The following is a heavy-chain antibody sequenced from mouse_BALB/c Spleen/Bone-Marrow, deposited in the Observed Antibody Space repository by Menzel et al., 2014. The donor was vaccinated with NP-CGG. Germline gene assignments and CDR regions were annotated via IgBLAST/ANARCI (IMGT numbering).Heavy chain of an antibody. CDR1: GYTFTSYW. CDR2: INPSTGYT. V-gene: IGHV1-7*01. Sequence: QVQLKESGAELVKPGASVKMSCKASGYTFTSYWMHWVKQRPGQGLEWIGYINPSTGYTDYNQKFNDKATLTADKSSSTAYMQLSSLTSKDSAVYYCARGNPLYAMDYWGQGTSVTVSS. J-gene: IGHJ4*01. D-gene: IGHD2-1*01. CDR3: ARGNPLYAMDY.